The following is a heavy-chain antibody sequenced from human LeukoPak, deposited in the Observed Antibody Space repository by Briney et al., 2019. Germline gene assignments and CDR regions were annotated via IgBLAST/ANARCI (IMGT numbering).Heavy chain of an antibody. J-gene: IGHJ4*02. CDR3: AKDPRIAAAGVFDY. V-gene: IGHV3-30*02. CDR2: IRYDGSNK. D-gene: IGHD6-13*01. CDR1: GFTFSSYG. Sequence: GGSLRLSCAASGFTFSSYGMHWVRQAPGKGLEWVAFIRYDGSNKYYADSVKGRFTISRDNSKNTLYLQMNSLRAEDTAVYYCAKDPRIAAAGVFDYWGQGTLVTVSS.